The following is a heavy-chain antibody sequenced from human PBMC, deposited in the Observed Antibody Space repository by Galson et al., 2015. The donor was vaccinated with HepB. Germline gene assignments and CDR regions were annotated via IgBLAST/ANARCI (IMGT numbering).Heavy chain of an antibody. D-gene: IGHD4-23*01. Sequence: SVKVSCKASGYTFTGYYMHWVRQAPGQGLEWMGRINPNSGGTNYAQKFQGRVTMTRDTSISTAYMELSRLRSDDTAVYYCARERGGGPGFDYWGQGTLVTVSS. CDR3: ARERGGGPGFDY. J-gene: IGHJ4*02. CDR1: GYTFTGYY. CDR2: INPNSGGT. V-gene: IGHV1-2*06.